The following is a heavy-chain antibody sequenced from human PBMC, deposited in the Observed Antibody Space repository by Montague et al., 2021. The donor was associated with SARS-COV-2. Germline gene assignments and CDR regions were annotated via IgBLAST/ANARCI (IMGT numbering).Heavy chain of an antibody. D-gene: IGHD3-22*01. CDR3: ARGRQHFNMIVVVMTGGEYYFDY. CDR2: INHRGTS. CDR1: GGSFSDYY. V-gene: IGHV4-34*01. J-gene: IGHJ4*02. Sequence: SETLSLTCAVYGGSFSDYYWSWIRQPPGKGLEWIGEINHRGTSNYNPSLKSRVSISADTSKNQFSLYLSSVTAADTAVYYCARGRQHFNMIVVVMTGGEYYFDYWGQGTLVTVSS.